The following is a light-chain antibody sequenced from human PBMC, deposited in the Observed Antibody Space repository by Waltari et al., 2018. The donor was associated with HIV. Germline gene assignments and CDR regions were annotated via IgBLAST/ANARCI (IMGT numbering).Light chain of an antibody. CDR2: NNN. J-gene: IGLJ3*02. CDR3: NSRDSSGKHHWV. CDR1: SLRRYY. V-gene: IGLV3-19*01. Sequence: SSELTQDPAVSVALGRPVRITCQGDSLRRYYASWYQQKPGQAPLLVIYNNNNRPSVIPDRFSGSSSGNTASLTITGAQAEDEADYYCNSRDSSGKHHWVFGGGTKLTVL.